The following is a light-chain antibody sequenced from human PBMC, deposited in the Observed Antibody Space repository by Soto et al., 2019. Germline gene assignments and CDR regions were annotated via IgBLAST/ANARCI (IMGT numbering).Light chain of an antibody. CDR3: AAWDDSLSSHVV. CDR1: SSNIGSNY. J-gene: IGLJ2*01. CDR2: RNN. Sequence: QSVLTQPPSASGTPGQRVTISCSGSSSNIGSNYVYWYQQLPGTAPKLLIYRNNQRPSGVPDRFSGSKSATSASLAISGLRSEDEADYYCAAWDDSLSSHVVFGGGTQLTVL. V-gene: IGLV1-47*01.